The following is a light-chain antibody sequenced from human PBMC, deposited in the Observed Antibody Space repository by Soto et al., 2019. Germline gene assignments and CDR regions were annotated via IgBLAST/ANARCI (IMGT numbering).Light chain of an antibody. CDR3: QQYHNWPGT. CDR2: GAS. CDR1: QSVKSN. J-gene: IGKJ1*01. Sequence: EIVMTQSPATLSVSPGERATLSCRASQSVKSNSAWYQQKPGQAPRLLIYGASTRASGVPFRFSGSGSETEFTLTIRSLQSEDFSVYYCQQYHNWPGTFGQGTKVEIK. V-gene: IGKV3-15*01.